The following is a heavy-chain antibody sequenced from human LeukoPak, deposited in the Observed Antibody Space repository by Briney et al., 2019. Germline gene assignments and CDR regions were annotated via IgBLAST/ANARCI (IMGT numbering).Heavy chain of an antibody. J-gene: IGHJ4*02. CDR2: INHSGST. CDR1: GGSISSGPYY. D-gene: IGHD1-26*01. Sequence: PSETLSLTCTVSGGSISSGPYYWAWIRQPPGKGLEWIGEINHSGSTNYNPSLKSRVTISVDTSKNQFSLKLSSVTAADTAVYYCATRGTRRGFDYWGQGTLVTVSS. V-gene: IGHV4-39*07. CDR3: ATRGTRRGFDY.